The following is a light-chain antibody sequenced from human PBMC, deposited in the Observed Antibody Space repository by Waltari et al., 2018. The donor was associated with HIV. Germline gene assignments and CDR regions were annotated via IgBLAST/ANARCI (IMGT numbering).Light chain of an antibody. Sequence: QSVLTQPPSASGTPGQRVTISCSGSSSNIGINSVHWYQQLPGAAPTLLIYTNSRRPAGVPDRFSGSKSGASASLAISRLQSEDEADYYCAAWDDSLNGFVFGAATKVTVL. CDR1: SSNIGINS. CDR2: TNS. J-gene: IGLJ1*01. CDR3: AAWDDSLNGFV. V-gene: IGLV1-44*01.